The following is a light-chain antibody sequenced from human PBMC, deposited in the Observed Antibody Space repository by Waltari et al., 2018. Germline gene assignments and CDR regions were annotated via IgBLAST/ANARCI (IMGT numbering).Light chain of an antibody. J-gene: IGLJ2*01. V-gene: IGLV3-19*01. Sequence: SSELTQDPAVSVALGQTVRITCQGDSLRKAYASWYQQKPRQAPVLVIYGKNTRPPGIPVRFSGSTSGNTASLTLTRTQAEDEADYYCVSRDSSDNRLEVIFGGGTKLTVL. CDR3: VSRDSSDNRLEVI. CDR1: SLRKAY. CDR2: GKN.